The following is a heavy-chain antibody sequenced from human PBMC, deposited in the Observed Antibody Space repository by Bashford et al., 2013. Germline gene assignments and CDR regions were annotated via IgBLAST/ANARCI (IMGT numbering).Heavy chain of an antibody. Sequence: WVRQAPGQRLEWIGWIVVGSGNTNYAQKFQERVTVTRDMSTSTAYMELSSLRSEDTAVYYCAADWALLDAFDIWGQGTMVTVSS. J-gene: IGHJ3*02. CDR3: AADWALLDAFDI. V-gene: IGHV1-58*01. CDR2: IVVGSGNT. D-gene: IGHD1-26*01.